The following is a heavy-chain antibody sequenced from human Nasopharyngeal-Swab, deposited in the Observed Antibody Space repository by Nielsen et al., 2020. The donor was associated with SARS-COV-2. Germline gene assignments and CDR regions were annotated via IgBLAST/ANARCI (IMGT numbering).Heavy chain of an antibody. J-gene: IGHJ3*02. Sequence: GESLKISCAASGFTFSSYSMNWVRRAPGKGLEWVSSISSSSSYIYYADSVKGRFTISRDNAKNSLYLQMNSLRAEDTAVYYCARDLWFGEIAFDIWGQGTMVTVSS. CDR2: ISSSSSYI. D-gene: IGHD3-10*01. CDR3: ARDLWFGEIAFDI. CDR1: GFTFSSYS. V-gene: IGHV3-21*01.